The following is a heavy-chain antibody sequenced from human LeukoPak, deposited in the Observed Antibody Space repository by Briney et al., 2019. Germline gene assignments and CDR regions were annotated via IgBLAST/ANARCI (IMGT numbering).Heavy chain of an antibody. D-gene: IGHD3-22*01. J-gene: IGHJ3*02. V-gene: IGHV3-20*04. CDR1: GFTFSSYA. CDR3: ARPYEGAFDI. CDR2: INWNGGST. Sequence: PGGSLRLSCAASGFTFSSYAMSWVRQAPGKGLEWVSGINWNGGSTGYADSVKGRFTISRDNAKNSLYLQMNSLRAEDTALYYCARPYEGAFDIWGQGTMVTVSS.